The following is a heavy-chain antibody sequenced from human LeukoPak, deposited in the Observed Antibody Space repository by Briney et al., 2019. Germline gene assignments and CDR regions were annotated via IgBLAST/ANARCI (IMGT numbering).Heavy chain of an antibody. CDR3: ARAPTNWNYPRIYFDY. CDR2: INPNSGGT. D-gene: IGHD1-7*01. V-gene: IGHV1-2*04. Sequence: ASVKVSCKSSGYTFTDYYLHWVRQAPGQGLEWMGWINPNSGGTNYAQKFQGWVTMTRDTSASTAYMELSSLRSEDTAVYYCARAPTNWNYPRIYFDYWGQGTLVTVSS. J-gene: IGHJ4*02. CDR1: GYTFTDYY.